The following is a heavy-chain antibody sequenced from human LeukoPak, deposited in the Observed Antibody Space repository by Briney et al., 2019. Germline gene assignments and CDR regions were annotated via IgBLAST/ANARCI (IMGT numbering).Heavy chain of an antibody. D-gene: IGHD3-10*01. CDR2: ICPGDSDT. CDR3: ARGITMVRGVIYNWFDP. V-gene: IGHV5-51*01. J-gene: IGHJ5*02. CDR1: GYRFTSYW. Sequence: GESLKISCKGSGYRFTSYWIGWVRQMPGKGLEWMGIICPGDSDTRYSPSFQGQVTISADKSISTAYLQWSSLKASDTAMYYCARGITMVRGVIYNWFDPWGQGTLVTVSS.